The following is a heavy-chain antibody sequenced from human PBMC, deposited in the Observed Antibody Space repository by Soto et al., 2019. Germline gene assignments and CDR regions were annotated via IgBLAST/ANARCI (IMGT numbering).Heavy chain of an antibody. J-gene: IGHJ4*02. D-gene: IGHD6-19*01. CDR1: GYTFTSYG. V-gene: IGHV1-18*01. Sequence: QVQLVQSGAEVKKPGASVKVSCTTSGYTFTSYGIIWVRQAPGQGLEWMGWISPYNGNTNYIQKFQGRVTVTTDTSTTTAYMELRSLRSDDTAVYYCATGIRSSGWSGFDYWGQGTLVTVSS. CDR2: ISPYNGNT. CDR3: ATGIRSSGWSGFDY.